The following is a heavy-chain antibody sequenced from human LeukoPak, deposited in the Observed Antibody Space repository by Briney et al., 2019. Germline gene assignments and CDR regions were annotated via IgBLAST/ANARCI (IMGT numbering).Heavy chain of an antibody. Sequence: GGSLRLSCAASGFTFSSYWMHWVRHAPGKGLVWVSRINSDGSSTSYADSVKGRFTISRDNAKNTLYLQMNSLRAEDTGVYYCWAGTGPFDLWGQGTMVSVSS. V-gene: IGHV3-74*01. CDR2: INSDGSST. D-gene: IGHD1-1*01. CDR1: GFTFSSYW. CDR3: WAGTGPFDL. J-gene: IGHJ3*01.